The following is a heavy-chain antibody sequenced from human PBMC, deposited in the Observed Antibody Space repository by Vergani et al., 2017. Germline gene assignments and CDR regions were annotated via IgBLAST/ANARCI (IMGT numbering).Heavy chain of an antibody. CDR3: AILGDSSGYYYGVHYYMDV. Sequence: EVQLVQSGAEVKKPGESLKISCKGSGYSFTSYWIGWVRQMPGKGLEWMGIIYPGDSDTRYSPSFQGQVTIAADTSISTAYLQWSSLKASDTAMYYCAILGDSSGYYYGVHYYMDVWGKGTTVTVSS. V-gene: IGHV5-51*01. CDR1: GYSFTSYW. D-gene: IGHD3-22*01. J-gene: IGHJ6*03. CDR2: IYPGDSDT.